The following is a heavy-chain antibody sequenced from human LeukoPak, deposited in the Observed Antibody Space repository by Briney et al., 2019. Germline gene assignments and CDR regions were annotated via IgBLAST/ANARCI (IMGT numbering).Heavy chain of an antibody. V-gene: IGHV3-43D*04. D-gene: IGHD6-13*01. CDR1: GFTFDDYA. CDR3: AKGTRSWQEFGY. Sequence: GGSLRLSCAASGFTFDDYAMHWVRQAPGKGLEWVSLITWDAGSTYYADSVKGRFTISRDNSKNTLYLQMNSLRAEDTALYYCAKGTRSWQEFGYWRQGTLVTVSS. J-gene: IGHJ4*02. CDR2: ITWDAGST.